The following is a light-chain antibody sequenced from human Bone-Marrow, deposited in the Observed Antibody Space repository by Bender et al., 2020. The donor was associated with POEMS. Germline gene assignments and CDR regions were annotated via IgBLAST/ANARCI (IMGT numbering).Light chain of an antibody. V-gene: IGLV1-44*01. Sequence: QSVLTQPPSASGTPGQRVTISCSGISSNIGTNPVNWYQQLPGTAPKLLIYINNQRPSGVPYRFSGSKSGTSASLAISGLQSEDEADYYCAAWEDSLNGWVFGGGTKLTVL. CDR1: SSNIGTNP. CDR3: AAWEDSLNGWV. CDR2: INN. J-gene: IGLJ3*02.